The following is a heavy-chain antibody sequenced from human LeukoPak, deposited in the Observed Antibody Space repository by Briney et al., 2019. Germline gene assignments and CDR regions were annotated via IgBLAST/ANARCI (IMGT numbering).Heavy chain of an antibody. V-gene: IGHV3-21*04. Sequence: GGSLRLSCAASGFTFSSYSMNWVRQAPGKGLEWVSSISSSSSYIYYADSVKGRFTISRDNAKNSLYLQMNSLRAEDTAVYYCARVDSSGWYVFDYWGQGTLVTVSS. CDR2: ISSSSSYI. CDR3: ARVDSSGWYVFDY. J-gene: IGHJ4*02. D-gene: IGHD6-19*01. CDR1: GFTFSSYS.